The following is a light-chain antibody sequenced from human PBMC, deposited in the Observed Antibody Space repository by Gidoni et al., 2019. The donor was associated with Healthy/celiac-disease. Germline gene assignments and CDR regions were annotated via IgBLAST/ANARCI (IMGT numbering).Light chain of an antibody. V-gene: IGKV3-11*01. CDR2: DAS. CDR1: QIVSSY. Sequence: ESVWTQTPATLYLSPGERATLSCRASQIVSSYLAWYQQKPGQAPRLLIYDASNRATGIPARFRGSGSGTDFTLTISSLEPEDFAVYYCQQRSNWPKLTFXGXTKVEIK. CDR3: QQRSNWPKLT. J-gene: IGKJ4*01.